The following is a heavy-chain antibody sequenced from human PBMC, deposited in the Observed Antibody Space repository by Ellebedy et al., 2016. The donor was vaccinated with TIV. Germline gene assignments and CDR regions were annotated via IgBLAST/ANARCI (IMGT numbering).Heavy chain of an antibody. V-gene: IGHV3-11*06. CDR1: GFTFSDYY. CDR2: ISTSSSYT. Sequence: GESLKISCVASGFTFSDYYMGWIRQAPGKGLEWVSTISTSSSYTKCADSVKGRFTVSRDDAKNSLYLHMNSLKAEDTAVYYCVRTGRPWFDYWGQGTLVTVSS. J-gene: IGHJ4*02. D-gene: IGHD2-8*02. CDR3: VRTGRPWFDY.